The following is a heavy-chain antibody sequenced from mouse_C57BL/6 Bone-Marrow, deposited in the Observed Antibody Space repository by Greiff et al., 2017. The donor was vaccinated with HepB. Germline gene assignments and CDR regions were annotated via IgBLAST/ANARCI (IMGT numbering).Heavy chain of an antibody. CDR3: ARLELSTVVDYYAMDY. D-gene: IGHD1-1*01. CDR2: IDPNSGGT. Sequence: VQLQQPGAELVKPGASVKLSCKASGYTFTSYWMHWVKQRPGRGLEWIGRIDPNSGGTKYNEKFKSKATLTVDKPSSTAYMQLSSLTSEDSAVYYCARLELSTVVDYYAMDYWGQGTSVTVSS. V-gene: IGHV1-72*01. CDR1: GYTFTSYW. J-gene: IGHJ4*01.